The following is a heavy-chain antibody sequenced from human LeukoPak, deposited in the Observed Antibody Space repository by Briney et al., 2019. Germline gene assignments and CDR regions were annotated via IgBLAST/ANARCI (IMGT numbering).Heavy chain of an antibody. CDR2: ITSDGSST. D-gene: IGHD4-17*01. V-gene: IGHV3-74*01. CDR3: ARDTGWYFDL. Sequence: GGSLRLSGAASGFTFSGYWMHWVRQAPGKGLVWVSRITSDGSSTSYADSVKGRFTISRDNAKNTLYLQMISLRAEDTAVYYCARDTGWYFDLWGRGTLVTVSS. J-gene: IGHJ2*01. CDR1: GFTFSGYW.